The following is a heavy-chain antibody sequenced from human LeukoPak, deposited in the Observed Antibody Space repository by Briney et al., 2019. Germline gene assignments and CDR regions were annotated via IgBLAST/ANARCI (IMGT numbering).Heavy chain of an antibody. Sequence: GASVKVSCKASGYIFTYYYMHWVRQAPGQGLEWMGRINPNNGGTYYSQKFQGRVTMTRDTSITTAYMELRSLRSDDTAVYYCARVTEWELLPDFDYWGQGTLVTVSS. D-gene: IGHD1-26*01. CDR3: ARVTEWELLPDFDY. V-gene: IGHV1-2*06. CDR2: INPNNGGT. J-gene: IGHJ4*02. CDR1: GYIFTYYY.